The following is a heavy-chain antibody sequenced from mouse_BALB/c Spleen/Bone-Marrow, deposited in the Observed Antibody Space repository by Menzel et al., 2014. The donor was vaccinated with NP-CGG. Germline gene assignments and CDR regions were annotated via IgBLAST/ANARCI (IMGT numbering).Heavy chain of an antibody. D-gene: IGHD2-4*01. CDR1: GYSFSSYW. CDR2: INPDDSKI. V-gene: IGHV4-1*02. CDR3: ARQGYYDKGDY. Sequence: EVKVEESGGGLVQPGGSLKISCAASGYSFSSYWMSWVRQAPGKGLEWIGVINPDDSKINYTPNLKDKFIISRDNAKNTLYLQMSKVRSEDSAVYYCARQGYYDKGDYWGQGTTLTVSS. J-gene: IGHJ2*01.